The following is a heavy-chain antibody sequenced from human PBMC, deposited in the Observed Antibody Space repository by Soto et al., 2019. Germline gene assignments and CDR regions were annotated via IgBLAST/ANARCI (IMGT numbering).Heavy chain of an antibody. V-gene: IGHV3-23*01. CDR2: ISGSGGST. Sequence: GGSLRLSCAASGFTFSKAWINWVRQAPGKGLEWVSAISGSGGSTYYADSVKGRFTISRDNSKNTLYLQMNSLRAEDTAVYYFAKAGTRDYPTWYYYYLDVWGNGTTVTVSS. CDR3: AKAGTRDYPTWYYYYLDV. CDR1: GFTFSKAW. J-gene: IGHJ6*03. D-gene: IGHD4-17*01.